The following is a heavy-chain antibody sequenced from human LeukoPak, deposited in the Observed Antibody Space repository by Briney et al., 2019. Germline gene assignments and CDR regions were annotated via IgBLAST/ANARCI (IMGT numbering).Heavy chain of an antibody. V-gene: IGHV4-34*01. D-gene: IGHD3-16*01. CDR2: INHSGST. CDR1: GGSFSGYY. J-gene: IGHJ4*02. CDR3: ARLYVWGKYVDY. Sequence: SETLSLTCAVYGGSFSGYYWSWIRQPPGKGLEWIGEINHSGSTNYNPSLKSRVTISVDTSKNQFSLKLSSVTAADTAVYYCARLYVWGKYVDYWGQGTLVTVSS.